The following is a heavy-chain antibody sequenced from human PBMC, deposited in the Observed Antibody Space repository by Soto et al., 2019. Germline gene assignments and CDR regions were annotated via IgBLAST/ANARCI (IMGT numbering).Heavy chain of an antibody. D-gene: IGHD2-2*01. CDR3: AQDLEYKLLSGSGMDV. J-gene: IGHJ6*04. CDR2: ISGSGGST. Sequence: GGSLRLSCAASGFTFSSYAMSWVRQAPGKGLEWVSAISGSGGSTYYEDSVKGRFTISRDNSKNTLYLQMNSLRAEDTAVYYCAQDLEYKLLSGSGMDVWGKGTTVTVAS. V-gene: IGHV3-23*01. CDR1: GFTFSSYA.